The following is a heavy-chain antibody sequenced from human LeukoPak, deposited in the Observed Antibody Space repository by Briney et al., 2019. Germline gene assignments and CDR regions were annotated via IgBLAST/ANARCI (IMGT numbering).Heavy chain of an antibody. Sequence: SVKVSCKASGSTFTSSAVQWVRQARGQRLEWIGWIVVGSGNTNYAQKFQGRVTMTRDTSTSTVYMELSSLRSEDTAVYYCAREGGMRGAFDIWGQGTMVTVSS. V-gene: IGHV1-58*01. CDR3: AREGGMRGAFDI. J-gene: IGHJ3*02. CDR1: GSTFTSSA. CDR2: IVVGSGNT.